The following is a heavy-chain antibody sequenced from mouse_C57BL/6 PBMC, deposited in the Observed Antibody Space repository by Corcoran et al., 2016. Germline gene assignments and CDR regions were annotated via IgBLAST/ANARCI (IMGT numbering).Heavy chain of an antibody. D-gene: IGHD1-2*01. CDR2: INPNNGGT. V-gene: IGHV1-26*01. CDR1: GYTFTDYY. J-gene: IGHJ2*01. Sequence: EVQLQQSGPELVKPGASVKISCKASGYTFTDYYMNWVKQSHGKSLEWIGDINPNNGGTSYNQKFKGKATLTVDKSSSTAYMELRSLTSEDSAVYYCARLTTAEDYFDYWGQGTTLTVSS. CDR3: ARLTTAEDYFDY.